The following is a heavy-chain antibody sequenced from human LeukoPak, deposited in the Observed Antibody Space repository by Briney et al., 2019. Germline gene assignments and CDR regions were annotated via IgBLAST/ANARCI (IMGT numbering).Heavy chain of an antibody. V-gene: IGHV1-18*01. J-gene: IGHJ4*02. Sequence: ASVKVSCKASGYTFTNYGISWVRQAPGQGLEWMGWISGYNGNTNHVQKFKGRVTMTTDTSTSTAYMEVRSLRSDDTAVYYCARDQSPGLFDYWGQGTLVTASS. CDR1: GYTFTNYG. CDR2: ISGYNGNT. CDR3: ARDQSPGLFDY.